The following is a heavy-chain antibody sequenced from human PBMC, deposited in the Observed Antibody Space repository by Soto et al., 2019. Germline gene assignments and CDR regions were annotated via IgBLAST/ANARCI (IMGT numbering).Heavy chain of an antibody. CDR3: AKDAYGITGTTEYYYGMDV. D-gene: IGHD1-7*01. CDR1: GFTFSSYG. CDR2: ISYDGSNK. Sequence: GGSLRLSCAASGFTFSSYGMHWVRQAPGKGLEWVAVISYDGSNKYYADSVKGRFTISRDNSKNTLYLQMNSLRAEDTAVYYCAKDAYGITGTTEYYYGMDVWGQGTTVTVSS. J-gene: IGHJ6*02. V-gene: IGHV3-30*18.